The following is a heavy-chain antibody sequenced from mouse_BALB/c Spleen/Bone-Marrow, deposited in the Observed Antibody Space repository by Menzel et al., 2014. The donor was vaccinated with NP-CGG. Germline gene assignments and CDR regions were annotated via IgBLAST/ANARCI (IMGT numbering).Heavy chain of an antibody. J-gene: IGHJ1*01. CDR2: IYPYNGGT. D-gene: IGHD1-1*01. Sequence: VQLQQPGPELVKPGASVKISCKASGYTFTDYNMHWVKQSHGKSLEWIGYIYPYNGGTTYNQKFKGKATLTVDKSSSTAYMQLKSLTSEDSAVYYCTRRGSSWCFDVWGAGTTVTVSS. CDR1: GYTFTDYN. CDR3: TRRGSSWCFDV. V-gene: IGHV1S29*02.